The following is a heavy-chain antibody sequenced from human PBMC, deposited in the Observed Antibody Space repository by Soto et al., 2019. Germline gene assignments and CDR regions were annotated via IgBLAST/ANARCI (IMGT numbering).Heavy chain of an antibody. J-gene: IGHJ6*04. D-gene: IGHD3-3*01. CDR2: ISGSGERT. Sequence: EVQLLESGGGLVQPGGSLRLSCAASGFTFSMFAMTWVRQAPGKGLEWVSAISGSGERTYYADSVKGRFTISRDNSKITLSLQMINLRAEDTAVYFCAKEGAWRLNYYYYVMEVWGKGTTVSVSS. CDR1: GFTFSMFA. V-gene: IGHV3-23*01. CDR3: AKEGAWRLNYYYYVMEV.